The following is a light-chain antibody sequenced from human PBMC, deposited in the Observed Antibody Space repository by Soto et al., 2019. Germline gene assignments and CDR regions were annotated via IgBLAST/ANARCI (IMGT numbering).Light chain of an antibody. CDR1: QSVSSSY. CDR3: QHFGGTTLT. Sequence: EMVVTRSPYTLAVSTGEAATLSCRASQSVSSSYIAWYQQRPGQTPSLLIYGASTRATGIPDRFSGSGSGTHFTLTISRLEPGDFAVYYCQHFGGTTLTFGQGTRLEIK. J-gene: IGKJ5*01. CDR2: GAS. V-gene: IGKV3-20*01.